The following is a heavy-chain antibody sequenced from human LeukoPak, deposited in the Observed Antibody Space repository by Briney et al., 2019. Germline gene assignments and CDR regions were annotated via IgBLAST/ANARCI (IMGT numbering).Heavy chain of an antibody. CDR3: ARLGSWYRRDDH. J-gene: IGHJ4*02. CDR2: INSDGSST. D-gene: IGHD6-13*01. Sequence: GGSLRLSCAASGFTFSSYWMHWVRQAPGKGLVWVSRINSDGSSTSYADSVEGRFTISRDNAKNTLYLQMNSLRAEDTAVYYCARLGSWYRRDDHWGQGTLVTVSS. CDR1: GFTFSSYW. V-gene: IGHV3-74*01.